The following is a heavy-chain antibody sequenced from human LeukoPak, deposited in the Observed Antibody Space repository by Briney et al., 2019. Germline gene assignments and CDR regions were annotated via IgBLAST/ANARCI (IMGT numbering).Heavy chain of an antibody. D-gene: IGHD3-22*01. CDR3: AKEGASITMIVVVIEFSD. CDR1: GFTFSSYA. Sequence: GGSLRLSCAASGFTFSSYAMSWVRQAPGKGLDWVSAISGSGGSTYYAGSVKGRFTISRDNSKNTLYLQMNSLRAEDTAVYYCAKEGASITMIVVVIEFSDWGQGTLVTVSS. J-gene: IGHJ4*02. V-gene: IGHV3-23*01. CDR2: ISGSGGST.